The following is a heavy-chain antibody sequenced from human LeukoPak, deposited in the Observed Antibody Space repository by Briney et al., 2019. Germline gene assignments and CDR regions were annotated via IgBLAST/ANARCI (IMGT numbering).Heavy chain of an antibody. V-gene: IGHV4-39*01. Sequence: SETPSLTCTVSGGSIISSSYYWGWIRQYPGKGLEWIGNIYYSGTTYYNPSLKSRVTISVDTSKNQFSLKVSPVTAADTAVYYCARYAVEYSGTYFDSWGKGSLVTVSS. D-gene: IGHD1-26*01. CDR3: ARYAVEYSGTYFDS. J-gene: IGHJ4*02. CDR2: IYYSGTT. CDR1: GGSIISSSYY.